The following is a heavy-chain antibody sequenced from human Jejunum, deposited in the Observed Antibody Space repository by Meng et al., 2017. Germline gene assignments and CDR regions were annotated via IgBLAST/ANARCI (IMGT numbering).Heavy chain of an antibody. CDR2: INTDGSTT. D-gene: IGHD3-10*01. V-gene: IGHV3-74*02. Sequence: EVPLLESGGGLVPPGGSLRLSCAASGFSFSSYWMHWVRQAPGKGLVWVSRINTDGSTTNYADSVMGRFTISRDNAKNTLYLQMNSLSVEDTAVYYCTRAGSYRHDYWGQGTLVTVSS. CDR3: TRAGSYRHDY. J-gene: IGHJ4*02. CDR1: GFSFSSYW.